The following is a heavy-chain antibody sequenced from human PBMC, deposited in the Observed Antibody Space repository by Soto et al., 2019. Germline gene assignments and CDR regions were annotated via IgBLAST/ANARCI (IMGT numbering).Heavy chain of an antibody. J-gene: IGHJ4*02. Sequence: QVLLVQSGAEVKKPGSSVKVSCKASGGTFSTYTLSWVRQAPGQGLEWMGGIIPIFGTINYAQKFQGRVTITADRSTTTAYMGLISLRSDDTAVYYCAILTPITGVYWGQGALVTVSS. D-gene: IGHD5-12*01. V-gene: IGHV1-69*06. CDR2: IIPIFGTI. CDR1: GGTFSTYT. CDR3: AILTPITGVY.